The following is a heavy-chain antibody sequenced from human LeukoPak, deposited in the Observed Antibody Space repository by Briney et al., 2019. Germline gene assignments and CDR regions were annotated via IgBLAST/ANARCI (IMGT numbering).Heavy chain of an antibody. CDR2: IYTSGTT. Sequence: SETLSLTCTVSGGSISSYSWSWIRQPAGKGLEWIGHIYTSGTTNYNPSLKSRVAMSVDTSNNQFSLKLSTVTAADTAVYYCARKRKGAYDFDYWGQGTLVTVSS. V-gene: IGHV4-4*07. J-gene: IGHJ4*02. CDR3: ARKRKGAYDFDY. CDR1: GGSISSYS. D-gene: IGHD3-16*01.